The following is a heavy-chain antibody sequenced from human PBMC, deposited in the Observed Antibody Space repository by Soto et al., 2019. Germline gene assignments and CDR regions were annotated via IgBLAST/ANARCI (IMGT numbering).Heavy chain of an antibody. D-gene: IGHD3-3*01. Sequence: GGSLRPSCAASVGLSGSYALSWVRQAPGKGLEWVSTISGSDGKTFYADSVKGRFSISRDTSQSTLYLQMNSLRADDTAMYYCARWSYLDYWGQGTRVTVSS. J-gene: IGHJ4*02. CDR2: ISGSDGKT. CDR1: VGLSGSYA. CDR3: ARWSYLDY. V-gene: IGHV3-23*01.